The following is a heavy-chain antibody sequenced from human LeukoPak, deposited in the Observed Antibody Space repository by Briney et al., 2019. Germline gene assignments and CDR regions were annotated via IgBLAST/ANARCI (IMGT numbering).Heavy chain of an antibody. CDR1: GFSFSSYW. D-gene: IGHD5-18*01. Sequence: GGSLRLSCAASGFSFSSYWVHWVRQAPGKGLVWVSGRNTDGSTTTYADSVKGRFTISRDNAKNTLYLQMNSLRVEDTAVYYCARDYSRRMDYWGQGTLVTVSS. J-gene: IGHJ4*02. CDR2: RNTDGSTT. CDR3: ARDYSRRMDY. V-gene: IGHV3-74*01.